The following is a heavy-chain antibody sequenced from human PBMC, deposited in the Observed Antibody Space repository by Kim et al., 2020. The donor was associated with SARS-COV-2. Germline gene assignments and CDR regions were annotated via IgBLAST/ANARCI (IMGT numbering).Heavy chain of an antibody. Sequence: SETLSLTCTAAGESINNANYFWAWIRQPPGKGLEWIASINNLGFNYYKSPSLESRVTMSVDTSKNSFSLTLKSVTAADTAVYWCARQTIDTTFGGVPTLFDPWGRGALVTGSS. V-gene: IGHV4-39*01. CDR2: INNLGFN. D-gene: IGHD3-3*01. J-gene: IGHJ5*02. CDR3: ARQTIDTTFGGVPTLFDP. CDR1: GESINNANYF.